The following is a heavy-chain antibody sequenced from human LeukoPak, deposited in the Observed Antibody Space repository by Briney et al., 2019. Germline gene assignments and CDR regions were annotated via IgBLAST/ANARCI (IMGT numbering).Heavy chain of an antibody. V-gene: IGHV4-59*11. Sequence: PSETLSLTCAVSGVSISSHCRGWIRQPPGKGPEWIASICYTGSTEYSPSLKSRVTMSVDTSKNQFSLRLMSVTAADTAVYFCARDPSYYGSGRVRWFDPWGQGTLVSVSS. J-gene: IGHJ5*02. CDR2: ICYTGST. D-gene: IGHD3-10*01. CDR3: ARDPSYYGSGRVRWFDP. CDR1: GVSISSHC.